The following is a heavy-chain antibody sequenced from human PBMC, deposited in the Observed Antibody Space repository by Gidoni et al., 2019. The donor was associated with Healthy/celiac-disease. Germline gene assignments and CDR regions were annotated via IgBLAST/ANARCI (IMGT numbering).Heavy chain of an antibody. Sequence: QVQLPESGPGLVKPSETLSLTCTVSGGSISSYYWSWIRQPPGKGLEWIGYIYYSGSTNYNPSLKSRVTISVDTSKNQFSLKLSSVTAADTAVYYCARASSSSSDYYYYGMDVWGQGTTVTVSS. V-gene: IGHV4-59*01. CDR3: ARASSSSSDYYYYGMDV. D-gene: IGHD6-6*01. CDR1: GGSISSYY. J-gene: IGHJ6*02. CDR2: IYYSGST.